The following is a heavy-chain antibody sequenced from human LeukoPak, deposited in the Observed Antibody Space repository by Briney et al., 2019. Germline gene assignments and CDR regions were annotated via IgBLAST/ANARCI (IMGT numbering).Heavy chain of an antibody. V-gene: IGHV3-20*04. J-gene: IGHJ4*02. CDR1: GFIFDDYG. D-gene: IGHD3/OR15-3a*01. Sequence: GGSLRLSCAASGFIFDDYGMCWVRQAPGKGLEWVSGINWNGDGTGYADSVKGRFTISRDTPKNSLYLQMNSLRAEDTALYYCARVVAVYGFYYFDYWGQGTLVTVSS. CDR2: INWNGDGT. CDR3: ARVVAVYGFYYFDY.